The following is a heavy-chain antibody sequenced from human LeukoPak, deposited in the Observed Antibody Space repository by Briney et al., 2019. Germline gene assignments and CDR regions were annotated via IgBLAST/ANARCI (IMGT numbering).Heavy chain of an antibody. CDR1: GGSVSSGSYY. V-gene: IGHV4-61*01. CDR2: IYYCGSA. Sequence: PSETLSLTCTVSGGSVSSGSYYWSWIRQPPGKGLEWFGYIYYCGSANYNPSLKSRVTISVDTSKSQFSLKMSSVTAADTAVYYCASWEDTAMDHYFDYWGQGTLVTVSS. D-gene: IGHD5-18*01. J-gene: IGHJ4*02. CDR3: ASWEDTAMDHYFDY.